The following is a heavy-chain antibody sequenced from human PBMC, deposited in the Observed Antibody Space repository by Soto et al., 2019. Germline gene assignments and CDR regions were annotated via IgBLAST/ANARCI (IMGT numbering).Heavy chain of an antibody. CDR3: ARLGGSYAVPHFDY. CDR1: GGSISSYY. J-gene: IGHJ4*02. V-gene: IGHV4-59*08. CDR2: IYYSGTT. D-gene: IGHD1-26*01. Sequence: SETLSLTCTVSGGSISSYYWSWIRQPPGKGLEWMGYIYYSGTTNYNPSLKSRVTISVDTSKTQFSLKLSSVTAADTAVYYCARLGGSYAVPHFDYWGQGTLVT.